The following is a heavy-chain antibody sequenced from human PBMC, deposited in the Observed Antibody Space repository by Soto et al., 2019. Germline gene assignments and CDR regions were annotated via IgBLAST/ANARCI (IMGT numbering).Heavy chain of an antibody. CDR1: GYTFTSYA. V-gene: IGHV1-3*01. CDR3: ARGVTSGSFPPFDL. D-gene: IGHD1-26*01. Sequence: ASVKVSCKASGYTFTSYAMHWVRQAPGQRLEWMGWINAGNGNTKYSQKFQGRVTITRDTSASTAYMELSSLRSDDTAVYYCARGVTSGSFPPFDLWGQGTLVTVS. J-gene: IGHJ4*02. CDR2: INAGNGNT.